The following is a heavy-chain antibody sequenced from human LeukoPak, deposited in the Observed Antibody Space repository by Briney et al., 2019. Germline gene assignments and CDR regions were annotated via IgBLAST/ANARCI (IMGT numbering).Heavy chain of an antibody. Sequence: SETLSLTCTVSGGSISSSSYYWGWIRQPPGKGLEWMGSIYYSGSTYYNPSLKSRVTISVDTSKNQFSLKLSSVTAADTAVYYCARTKNWFDPWGQGTLVTVSS. CDR2: IYYSGST. CDR1: GGSISSSSYY. CDR3: ARTKNWFDP. J-gene: IGHJ5*02. V-gene: IGHV4-39*07.